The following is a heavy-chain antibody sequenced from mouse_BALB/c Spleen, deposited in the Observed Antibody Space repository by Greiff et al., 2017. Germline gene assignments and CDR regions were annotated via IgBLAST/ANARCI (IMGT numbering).Heavy chain of an antibody. CDR3: ARTYGYDFDY. Sequence: EVKVVESGGGLVKPGGSLKLSCAASGFTFSDYYMYWVRQTPEKRLEWVATISDGGSYTYYPDSVKGRFTISRDNAKNNLYLQMSSLKSEDTAMYYCARTYGYDFDYWGQGTTLTVSS. CDR1: GFTFSDYY. J-gene: IGHJ2*01. V-gene: IGHV5-4*02. CDR2: ISDGGSYT. D-gene: IGHD1-2*01.